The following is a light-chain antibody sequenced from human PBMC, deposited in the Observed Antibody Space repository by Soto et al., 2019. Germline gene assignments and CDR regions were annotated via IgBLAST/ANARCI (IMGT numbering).Light chain of an antibody. CDR2: DSS. CDR1: QSVNSYY. Sequence: EILLTQSPATLSLSPGERSTLSCGASQSVNSYYLAWYQQKPGLAPRLLIYDSSSRATGVPDRFSGSGSGADLTLTISRLEPEDFAVYYCQQYGSSPRTFGQGTKVDIK. CDR3: QQYGSSPRT. J-gene: IGKJ1*01. V-gene: IGKV3D-20*01.